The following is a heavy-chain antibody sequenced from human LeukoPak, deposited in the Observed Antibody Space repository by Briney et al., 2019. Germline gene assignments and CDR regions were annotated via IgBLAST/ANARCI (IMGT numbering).Heavy chain of an antibody. J-gene: IGHJ4*02. Sequence: GGSLRLSCAASGFTVSSNYMNWVRQAPGKGLEWVSVIYGGGNIYYADSVKGRFTISRDNSKNPLYLQMNSLRAEDTAVYYCARGAGYNYPYYFDYWGQGTLVTVSS. CDR2: IYGGGNI. D-gene: IGHD5-24*01. CDR1: GFTVSSNY. V-gene: IGHV3-53*01. CDR3: ARGAGYNYPYYFDY.